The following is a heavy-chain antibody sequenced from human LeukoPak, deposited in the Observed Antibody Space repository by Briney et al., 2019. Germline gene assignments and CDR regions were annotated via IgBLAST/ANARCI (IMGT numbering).Heavy chain of an antibody. Sequence: SETLSLTCAVYGGSFSGYYWSWIRQPPGKGLEWIGYIYYSGSTNYNPSLKSRVTISVDTSKNQFSLKLSSVTAADTAVYYCARGSGYCSGGSCYSMADYWGQGTLVTVSS. J-gene: IGHJ4*02. CDR1: GGSFSGYY. CDR2: IYYSGST. CDR3: ARGSGYCSGGSCYSMADY. D-gene: IGHD2-15*01. V-gene: IGHV4-59*01.